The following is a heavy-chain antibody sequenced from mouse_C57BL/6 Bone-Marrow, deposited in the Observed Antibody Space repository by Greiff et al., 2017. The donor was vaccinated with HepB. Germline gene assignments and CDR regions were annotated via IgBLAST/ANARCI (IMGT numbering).Heavy chain of an antibody. CDR1: GYTFTSYG. V-gene: IGHV1-81*01. CDR2: IYPRSGNT. Sequence: QVQLQQSGAELARPGASVKLSCKASGYTFTSYGISWVKQRTGQGLEWSGEIYPRSGNTNYNEKFKGKATLTADKASSTAYMELRSRTSEDSAVYFCAREDGNHEPLDYWGQGTTLTVSS. D-gene: IGHD2-1*01. CDR3: AREDGNHEPLDY. J-gene: IGHJ2*01.